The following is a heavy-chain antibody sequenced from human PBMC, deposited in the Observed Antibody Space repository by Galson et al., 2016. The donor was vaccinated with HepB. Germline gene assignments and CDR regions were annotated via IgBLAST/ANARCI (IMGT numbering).Heavy chain of an antibody. CDR1: GFTFEDYA. Sequence: SLRLSCAASGFTFEDYAMHWVRQAPGKGLEWVSLISWGGGSTYYADSVKGRFTISRDNSRNSLYLQMNNLRAEDTALYYCAKDINIGAAAGVDYWGQGTLVTVSS. J-gene: IGHJ4*02. CDR3: AKDINIGAAAGVDY. D-gene: IGHD6-13*01. V-gene: IGHV3-43D*03. CDR2: ISWGGGST.